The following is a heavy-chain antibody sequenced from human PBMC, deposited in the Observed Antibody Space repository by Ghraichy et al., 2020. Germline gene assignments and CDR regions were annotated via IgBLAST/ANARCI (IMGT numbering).Heavy chain of an antibody. CDR3: AKDKWVGTGRNVFDY. CDR2: ISFDGTYK. D-gene: IGHD1-1*01. CDR1: GFTFSLYG. Sequence: GGSLRLSCTTSGFTFSLYGMFWVRQTPGKGLEWVAFISFDGTYKYYAESVKGRFTVSRDNSNNTVYLQINSLTTEDTAIYHCAKDKWVGTGRNVFDYWGQGTLVADSS. V-gene: IGHV3-30*18. J-gene: IGHJ4*02.